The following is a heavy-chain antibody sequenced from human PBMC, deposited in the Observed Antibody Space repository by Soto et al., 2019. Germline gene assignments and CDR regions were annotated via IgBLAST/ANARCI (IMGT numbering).Heavy chain of an antibody. J-gene: IGHJ4*02. CDR1: GYTFTSYA. CDR3: ARDPRPYDSSGYYSPPGYYFDY. CDR2: INAGNGNT. Sequence: ASVKVSCKASGYTFTSYAMHWVRQAPGQRLEWMGWINAGNGNTKYSQKFQGRVTITRDTSASTAYMELSSLRSEDTAVYYCARDPRPYDSSGYYSPPGYYFDYWGQGTLVTVSS. D-gene: IGHD3-22*01. V-gene: IGHV1-3*01.